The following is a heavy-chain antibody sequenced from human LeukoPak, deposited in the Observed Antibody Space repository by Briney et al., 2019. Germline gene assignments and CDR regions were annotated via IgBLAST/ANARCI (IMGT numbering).Heavy chain of an antibody. Sequence: GRSLRLSCTASGLTFGDYTMSWVRQAPGKWLEWVGFIRSKAYGGTTEYAASVKGRFTISRDDSKSIAYPQTTSLKTDDTAVYICTRPHDYWGQGTLVTVSS. J-gene: IGHJ4*02. V-gene: IGHV3-49*04. CDR1: GLTFGDYT. CDR2: IRSKAYGGTT. CDR3: TRPHDY.